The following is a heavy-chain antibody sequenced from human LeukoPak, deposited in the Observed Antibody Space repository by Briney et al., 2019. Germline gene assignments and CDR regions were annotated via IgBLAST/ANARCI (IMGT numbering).Heavy chain of an antibody. D-gene: IGHD2-21*01. CDR2: VYDSGST. CDR3: ARSPRIPHQEFQH. CDR1: GASISTSSYF. V-gene: IGHV4-39*07. Sequence: SETLSLTCTVSGASISTSSYFWGWIRQPPGKGLEWIGSVYDSGSTYYNPSLKSRVTLSVDTSKNQFSLRLSSATAADTAVYYCARSPRIPHQEFQHWGQGTLVTVSS. J-gene: IGHJ1*01.